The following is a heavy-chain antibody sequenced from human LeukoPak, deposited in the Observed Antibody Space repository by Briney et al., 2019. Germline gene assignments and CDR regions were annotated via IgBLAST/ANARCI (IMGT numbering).Heavy chain of an antibody. D-gene: IGHD2-15*01. V-gene: IGHV5-51*01. CDR2: IYPGDSDT. CDR1: GYSFTSYW. CDR3: ARALYCSGGSCYFDY. Sequence: GESLKISCKGSGYSFTSYWIGWVRQMPGEGLEWMGIIYPGDSDTRYSPSFQGQITISADKSISTAYLQWSSLKASDTAMYYCARALYCSGGSCYFDYWGQGTLVTVSS. J-gene: IGHJ4*02.